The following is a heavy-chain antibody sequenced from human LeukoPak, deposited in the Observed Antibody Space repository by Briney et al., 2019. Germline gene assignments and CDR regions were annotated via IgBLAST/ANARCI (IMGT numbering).Heavy chain of an antibody. CDR3: ARESGSVTSEVDFDY. Sequence: GGSLGLPCAASGFTFSSYWMSWVRQAPGKGLEWVATIRQDGSQKYYVDSVKGRFTISRDNAKNSLYLQMNSLRAEDTAVYYCARESGSVTSEVDFDYWGQGTLVTVSS. CDR1: GFTFSSYW. J-gene: IGHJ4*02. CDR2: IRQDGSQK. V-gene: IGHV3-7*01. D-gene: IGHD4-17*01.